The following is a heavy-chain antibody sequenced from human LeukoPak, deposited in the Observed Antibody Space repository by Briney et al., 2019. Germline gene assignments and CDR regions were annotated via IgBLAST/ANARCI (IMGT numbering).Heavy chain of an antibody. J-gene: IGHJ3*02. CDR3: ARGRDIVVVVAADDAFDI. Sequence: SETLSLTCTVSGGSISSGGYYWSWIRQHPGKGLEWIGYIYYSGSTYYNPSLKSRVTISVDTSKNQFSLKLSSVTAADTAMYYCARGRDIVVVVAADDAFDIWGQGTMVTVSS. D-gene: IGHD2-15*01. CDR1: GGSISSGGYY. V-gene: IGHV4-31*03. CDR2: IYYSGST.